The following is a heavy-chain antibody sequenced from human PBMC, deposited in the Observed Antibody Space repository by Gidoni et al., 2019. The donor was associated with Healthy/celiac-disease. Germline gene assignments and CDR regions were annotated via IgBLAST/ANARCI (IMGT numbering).Heavy chain of an antibody. CDR1: GYTFTSYS. CDR3: ARDQTTVSIYYYYGMDV. V-gene: IGHV1-46*01. CDR2: INPSGGST. Sequence: QVQLVQSGAEAKKPGASVKVSCKASGYTFTSYSMHWVRQAPGQGLEWMGIINPSGGSTSYAQKFQGRVTMTRDTSTSTVYMELSSLRSEDTAVYYCARDQTTVSIYYYYGMDVWGQGTTVTVSS. D-gene: IGHD4-4*01. J-gene: IGHJ6*02.